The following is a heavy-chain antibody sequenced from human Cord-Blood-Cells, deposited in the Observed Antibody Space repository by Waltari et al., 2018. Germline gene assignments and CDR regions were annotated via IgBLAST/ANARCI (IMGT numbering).Heavy chain of an antibody. CDR3: ARRGYGDYGYFQH. D-gene: IGHD4-17*01. J-gene: IGHJ1*01. CDR1: GGSISSSSYY. V-gene: IGHV4-39*01. Sequence: QLQLQESGPGLVKPSETLSLTCTVSGGSISSSSYYWGWIRQPPGKGLEWIGSIYYSGSTYYNPSLKSRVTISVDTSKNQFSLKLSSVTAADTAVYYCARRGYGDYGYFQHWGRAPWSPSPQ. CDR2: IYYSGST.